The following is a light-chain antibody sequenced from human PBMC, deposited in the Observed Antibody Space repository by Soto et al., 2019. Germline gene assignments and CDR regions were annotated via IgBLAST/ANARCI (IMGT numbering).Light chain of an antibody. CDR1: RSVSSSY. Sequence: EIVLTQSPGPLSLSPGERATLSCRASRSVSSSYLAWYQQKPGQAPRLLIYGASSRATGIPDRFSGSGSGTDFTLTISRLEPEDFAVYYCQQYGSSPQTFGPGTKVDIK. J-gene: IGKJ3*01. V-gene: IGKV3-20*01. CDR3: QQYGSSPQT. CDR2: GAS.